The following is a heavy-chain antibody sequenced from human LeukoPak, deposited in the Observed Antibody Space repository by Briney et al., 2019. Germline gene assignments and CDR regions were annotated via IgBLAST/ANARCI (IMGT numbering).Heavy chain of an antibody. Sequence: GGSLRLSCAASGFTFSSYGMHWVRQAPGKGLEWVAFIRYNGNDKYYADSVKGRFTISRDNSKNTLYLQMNSLRAEDTAVYYCARTSSWYEWFDPWGQGTLVTVSS. CDR2: IRYNGNDK. CDR1: GFTFSSYG. CDR3: ARTSSWYEWFDP. V-gene: IGHV3-30*02. D-gene: IGHD6-13*01. J-gene: IGHJ5*02.